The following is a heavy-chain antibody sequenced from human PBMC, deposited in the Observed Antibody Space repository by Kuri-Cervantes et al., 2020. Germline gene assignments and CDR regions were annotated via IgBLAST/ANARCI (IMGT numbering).Heavy chain of an antibody. J-gene: IGHJ4*02. CDR1: GFTFSSYG. CDR3: ARDWGVRGVITLDY. Sequence: GGSLRLSCAASGFTFSSYGMHWVRQAPGKGLEWVAVIWYDGSNKYYADSVKGRFTISRDNSKNTLYLQMNSLRAEDTAVYYCARDWGVRGVITLDYWGQGTLVTVSS. V-gene: IGHV3-33*08. D-gene: IGHD3-10*01. CDR2: IWYDGSNK.